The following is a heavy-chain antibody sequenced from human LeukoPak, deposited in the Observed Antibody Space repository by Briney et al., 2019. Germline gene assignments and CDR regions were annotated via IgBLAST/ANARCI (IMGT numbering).Heavy chain of an antibody. Sequence: GGSLRLSCAASGFTFSSYSMNWVRQAPGKGLEWVSYISSSSSTIYYADSVKGRFTISRDNAKNSLYLQMNSLRAEDTAVYYCARDYYDSSGYRPDYYYYYMDVWGKGTTVTVSS. CDR3: ARDYYDSSGYRPDYYYYYMDV. CDR1: GFTFSSYS. CDR2: ISSSSSTI. J-gene: IGHJ6*03. D-gene: IGHD3-22*01. V-gene: IGHV3-48*01.